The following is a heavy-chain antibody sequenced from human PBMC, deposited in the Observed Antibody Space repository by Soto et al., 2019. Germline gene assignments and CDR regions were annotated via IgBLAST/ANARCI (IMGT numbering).Heavy chain of an antibody. D-gene: IGHD3-3*01. Sequence: PGGSLRLSCAASGFTFSSYAMSWVRQAPGKGLEWVSAISGSCGSTYYADSVKGRFTISRDNSKNTLYLQMNSLRAEDTAVYYCAKGGSYSITIFGVVSLPFDPWGQGTLVTVSS. CDR3: AKGGSYSITIFGVVSLPFDP. CDR2: ISGSCGST. CDR1: GFTFSSYA. J-gene: IGHJ5*02. V-gene: IGHV3-23*01.